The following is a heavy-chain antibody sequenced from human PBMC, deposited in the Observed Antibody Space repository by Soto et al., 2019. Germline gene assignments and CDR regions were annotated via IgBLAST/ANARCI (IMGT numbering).Heavy chain of an antibody. CDR3: ARAPKQKPYMDV. V-gene: IGHV4-59*01. CDR2: IYYSGST. CDR1: GGSISSYY. J-gene: IGHJ6*03. Sequence: PSETLSLTCTVSGGSISSYYWSWIRQPPGKGLEWIGYIYYSGSTNYNPSLKSRVTISVDTSKNQFSLKLSSVTAADTAVYYCARAPKQKPYMDVWGKGTTVTVSS.